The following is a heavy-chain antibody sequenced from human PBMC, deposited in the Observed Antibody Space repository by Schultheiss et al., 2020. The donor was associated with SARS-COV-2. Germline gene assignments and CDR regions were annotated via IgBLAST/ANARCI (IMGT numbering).Heavy chain of an antibody. D-gene: IGHD6-19*01. V-gene: IGHV3-15*01. Sequence: GGSLRLSCAASGFTFSNAWMSWVRQAPGKGLEWVGRIKSKTDGGTTDYAAPVKGRFTISRDDSKNTLYLQMNSLKTEDTAVYYCARVRPQIAVAVKGAFDIWGQGTMVTVSS. CDR3: ARVRPQIAVAVKGAFDI. J-gene: IGHJ3*02. CDR2: IKSKTDGGTT. CDR1: GFTFSNAW.